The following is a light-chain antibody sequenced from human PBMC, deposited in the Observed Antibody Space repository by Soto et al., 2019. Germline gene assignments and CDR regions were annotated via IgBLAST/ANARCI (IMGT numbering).Light chain of an antibody. V-gene: IGKV3-15*01. CDR2: AAS. Sequence: TQSLSTLSVSPGDRAPPSCRASQSVASNLAWFQQKPGQTPSLLIYAASTRATGIPARFSGSECGTDFNLPITSLQSADFASYDCQQYKNRPPITFSQGTLREIK. J-gene: IGKJ5*01. CDR3: QQYKNRPPIT. CDR1: QSVASN.